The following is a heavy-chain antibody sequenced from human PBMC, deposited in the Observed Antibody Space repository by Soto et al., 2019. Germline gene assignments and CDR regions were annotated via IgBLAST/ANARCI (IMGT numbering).Heavy chain of an antibody. CDR3: ARATYDSLDY. CDR1: GYTSTGYH. Sequence: ASVKVSCKASGYTSTGYHIHWVRQAPRQGLEWMGIINPSGVTISHAQRFQGRLTMTRDTSTNTVYMELSSLRSEDTAIYYCARATYDSLDYWGPGTLVTVSS. D-gene: IGHD3-22*01. J-gene: IGHJ4*02. V-gene: IGHV1-46*01. CDR2: INPSGVTI.